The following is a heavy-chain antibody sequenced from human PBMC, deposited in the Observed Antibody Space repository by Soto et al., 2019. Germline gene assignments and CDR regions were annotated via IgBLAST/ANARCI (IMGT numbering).Heavy chain of an antibody. CDR3: ARTIVVVVPDNFDH. CDR2: IKQDGSEK. CDR1: GFIIGDYW. D-gene: IGHD3-22*01. V-gene: IGHV3-7*01. Sequence: EVQLVESGGGLVQPGGSLRLSCAASGFIIGDYWMSWVRQAPGKGLEWVANIKQDGSEKYYVDSVKGRFTISRDSAKNSLYLQMNSLRGEDTAVYYCARTIVVVVPDNFDHWGQGTLVTVSS. J-gene: IGHJ4*02.